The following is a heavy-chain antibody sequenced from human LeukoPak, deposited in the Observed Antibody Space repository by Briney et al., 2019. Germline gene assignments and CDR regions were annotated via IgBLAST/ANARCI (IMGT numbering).Heavy chain of an antibody. CDR2: IYYSGST. Sequence: PSETLSLTCTVSGGSISTYYRSWIRQPPGKGLEWIGYIYYSGSTNYNPSLKSRVTTSVDTSKNQFSLKLSSVTAADTAVYYCARDTSFSLGNDYFDCWGQGALVTVSP. CDR3: ARDTSFSLGNDYFDC. D-gene: IGHD3-16*01. CDR1: GGSISTYY. V-gene: IGHV4-59*01. J-gene: IGHJ4*02.